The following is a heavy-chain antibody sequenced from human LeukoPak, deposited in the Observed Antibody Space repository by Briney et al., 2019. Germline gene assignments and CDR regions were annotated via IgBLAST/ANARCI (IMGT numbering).Heavy chain of an antibody. Sequence: GASVKVSCKASGYTFTSYYMHWVRQAPGQGLEWMGWINPNSGGTNYAQKFQGRVTMTRDTSISTAYMELSRLRSDDTAVYYCARDMGYQLPLNWFDPWGQGTLVTVSS. V-gene: IGHV1-2*02. CDR3: ARDMGYQLPLNWFDP. CDR1: GYTFTSYY. CDR2: INPNSGGT. D-gene: IGHD2-2*01. J-gene: IGHJ5*02.